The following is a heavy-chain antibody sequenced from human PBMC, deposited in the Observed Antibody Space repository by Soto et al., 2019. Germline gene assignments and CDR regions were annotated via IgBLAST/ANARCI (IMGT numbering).Heavy chain of an antibody. CDR3: AKGDSSNYATSDAFDI. CDR2: ISGSGGST. D-gene: IGHD4-4*01. CDR1: GFTFSSYA. J-gene: IGHJ3*02. V-gene: IGHV3-23*01. Sequence: GGSLRLSCAASGFTFSSYAMSWVRQAPEKGLEWVPAISGSGGSTYYADSVKGRFTISRDNPKNTLYLQMNSLRAEDTAVYYCAKGDSSNYATSDAFDIWGQGTMVTVSS.